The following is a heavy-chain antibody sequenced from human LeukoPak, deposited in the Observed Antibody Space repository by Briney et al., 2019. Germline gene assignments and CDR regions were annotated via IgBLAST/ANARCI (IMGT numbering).Heavy chain of an antibody. J-gene: IGHJ4*02. CDR1: GFTFENFA. Sequence: GGSLRLSCSVSGFTFENFAMNWVRQAPGKGLEWVSVIRDNGATTFYADSVKGRFTISRDNAKNILYLQMNNLEVEDTAVYFCAKGEWELPTFFDHWGQRTLVTVSS. CDR2: IRDNGATT. V-gene: IGHV3-23*01. D-gene: IGHD1-26*01. CDR3: AKGEWELPTFFDH.